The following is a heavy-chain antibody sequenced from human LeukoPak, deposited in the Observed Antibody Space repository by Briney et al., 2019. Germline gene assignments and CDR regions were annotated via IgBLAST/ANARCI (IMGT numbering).Heavy chain of an antibody. J-gene: IGHJ5*02. V-gene: IGHV4-61*02. CDR3: ARQLGIAAVGGWFDP. CDR2: IYTSGST. Sequence: SETLSLTCTVSGGSISSGSYYWSWIRQPAGKGLEWIGRIYTSGSTNYNPSLKSRVTISVDTSKNQFSLKLSSVTAADTAVYYCARQLGIAAVGGWFDPWGQGTLVTVSS. CDR1: GGSISSGSYY. D-gene: IGHD6-13*01.